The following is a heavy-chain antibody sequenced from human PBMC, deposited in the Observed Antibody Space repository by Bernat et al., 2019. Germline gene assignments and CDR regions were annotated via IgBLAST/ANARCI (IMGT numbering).Heavy chain of an antibody. CDR2: IYYSGST. CDR1: GGSISSSSYY. J-gene: IGHJ5*02. Sequence: QLQLQESGPGLVKPSETLSLTCTVSGGSISSSSYYWGWIRQPPGKGLEWIGSIYYSGSTYYNPSLTSRVTISVDTSKNQFSLKLSSVTAADTAVYYCASHEKSVAVAGRKNWFDPWGQGTLVTVSS. D-gene: IGHD6-19*01. V-gene: IGHV4-39*01. CDR3: ASHEKSVAVAGRKNWFDP.